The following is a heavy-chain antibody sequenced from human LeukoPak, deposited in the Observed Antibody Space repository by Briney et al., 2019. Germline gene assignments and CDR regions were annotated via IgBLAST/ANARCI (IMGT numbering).Heavy chain of an antibody. J-gene: IGHJ4*02. CDR1: GYTFTGYY. Sequence: ASVRVSCKASGYTFTGYYMHWVRQAPGQGLEWMGWVNPNSGGTNYAQKFQGRVTMTRDTSISTAYMELSRLRSDDTAVYYCARDGGLGGYDLGASFDYWGQGTLVTVSS. CDR2: VNPNSGGT. D-gene: IGHD5-12*01. CDR3: ARDGGLGGYDLGASFDY. V-gene: IGHV1-2*02.